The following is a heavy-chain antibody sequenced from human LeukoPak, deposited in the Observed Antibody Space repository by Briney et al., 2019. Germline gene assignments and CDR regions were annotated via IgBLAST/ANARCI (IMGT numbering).Heavy chain of an antibody. Sequence: ASVKVSCKASGYTFTSYYMHWVRQAPGQGLEWMGIINPSGGSTSYARKFQGRVTMTRDTSTSTVYMELSSLRSEDTAVYYCARAYTVTDDFDYWGQGTLVTVSS. CDR2: INPSGGST. D-gene: IGHD4-17*01. V-gene: IGHV1-46*01. CDR1: GYTFTSYY. CDR3: ARAYTVTDDFDY. J-gene: IGHJ4*02.